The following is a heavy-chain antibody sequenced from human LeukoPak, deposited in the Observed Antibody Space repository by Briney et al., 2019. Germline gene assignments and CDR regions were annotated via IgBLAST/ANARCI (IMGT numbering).Heavy chain of an antibody. V-gene: IGHV3-11*05. D-gene: IGHD6-13*01. CDR2: ISSSSSYT. J-gene: IGHJ3*02. CDR3: ARGIAAAGYAFDI. CDR1: GXTFSDYY. Sequence: GGSLRLSCAASGXTFSDYYMSWIRQAPGKGLEWVSYISSSSSYTNYADSVKGRFTISRDNAKNSLYLQMNSLRAEDTAVYYCARGIAAAGYAFDIWGQGTMVTVSS.